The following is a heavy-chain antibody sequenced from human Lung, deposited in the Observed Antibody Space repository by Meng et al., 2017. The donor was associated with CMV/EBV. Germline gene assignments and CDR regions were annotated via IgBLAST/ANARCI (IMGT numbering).Heavy chain of an antibody. CDR2: IYAGGST. CDR1: GFTVINNY. D-gene: IGHD5-24*01. J-gene: IGHJ3*02. Sequence: GGSLRLXXAASGFTVINNYMNWVRQAPGKGLEWVSIIYAGGSTDYADSVNGRFTISRDNSKNTLYLQMNSLRPEDTAVYYCAREKEGRMSTISAFDIWGQGTXVTVSS. V-gene: IGHV3-66*02. CDR3: AREKEGRMSTISAFDI.